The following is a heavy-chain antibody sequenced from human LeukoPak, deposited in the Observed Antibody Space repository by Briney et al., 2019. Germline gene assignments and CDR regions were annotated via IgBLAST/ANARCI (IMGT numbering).Heavy chain of an antibody. CDR1: GFTFSSYG. V-gene: IGHV3-23*01. D-gene: IGHD3-22*01. CDR2: ISGSGGST. J-gene: IGHJ4*02. CDR3: AKDLEYYYDSSGYSPPGY. Sequence: PGGSLRLSCAASGFTFSSYGMSWVRQAPGKGLEWVSAISGSGGSTYYADSVKGRFTISRDNSKNTLYLQMNSLRAEDTAVYYCAKDLEYYYDSSGYSPPGYWGQGTLVTVSS.